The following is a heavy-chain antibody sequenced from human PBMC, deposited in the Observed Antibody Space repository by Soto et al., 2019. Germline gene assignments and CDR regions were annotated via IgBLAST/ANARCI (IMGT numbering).Heavy chain of an antibody. CDR1: GGTFSSYA. CDR2: IIPIFGTA. Sequence: GASVKVSCKASGGTFSSYAVSWVRQAPGQGLEWMGGIIPIFGTANYAQKFQGRVTITADESTSTAYMELSSLRSEDTAVYYCATELSRYSGSYEAFDIWGQGTMVTVSS. V-gene: IGHV1-69*13. CDR3: ATELSRYSGSYEAFDI. J-gene: IGHJ3*02. D-gene: IGHD1-26*01.